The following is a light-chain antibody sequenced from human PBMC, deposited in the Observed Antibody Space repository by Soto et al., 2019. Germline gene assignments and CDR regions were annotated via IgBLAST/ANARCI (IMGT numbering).Light chain of an antibody. Sequence: DIQLTQSPSSLSASVGDRGRLNCLASQSISSYLNWYQQKPGKAPKLLIYAASSLQSGVPSRFSGSGSGTDFTLTISSLQPEDFATYYCQQSYSTPPTFGQGTKVDIK. CDR3: QQSYSTPPT. V-gene: IGKV1-39*01. J-gene: IGKJ1*01. CDR1: QSISSY. CDR2: AAS.